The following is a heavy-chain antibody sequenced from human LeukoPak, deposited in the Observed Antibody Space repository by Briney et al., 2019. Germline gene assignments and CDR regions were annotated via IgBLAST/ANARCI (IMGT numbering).Heavy chain of an antibody. Sequence: SETLSLTCTISGASISSFYWSWIRQPPGKGLEWIGSIYHSGSTYYNPSLKSRVTISVDTSKNQFSLKLSSVTAADTAVYYCARARREMVDYWGQGTLVTVSS. V-gene: IGHV4-59*08. J-gene: IGHJ4*02. CDR1: GASISSFY. CDR3: ARARREMVDY. CDR2: IYHSGST. D-gene: IGHD5-24*01.